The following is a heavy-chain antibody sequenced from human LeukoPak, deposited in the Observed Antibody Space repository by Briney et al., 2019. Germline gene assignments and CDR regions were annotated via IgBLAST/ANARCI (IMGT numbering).Heavy chain of an antibody. J-gene: IGHJ4*02. CDR2: IKQDGSEK. D-gene: IGHD5/OR15-5a*01. CDR3: ASRGSTIIPYYFDY. V-gene: IGHV3-7*01. Sequence: GGSLRLSCAASGFTFSSYWMSWVRQAPGKGLEWVANIKQDGSEKYYVDSVKGRFTISRDNAKNSLYLQMNSLRAEDTAVYYCASRGSTIIPYYFDYWGQGTLVTVSS. CDR1: GFTFSSYW.